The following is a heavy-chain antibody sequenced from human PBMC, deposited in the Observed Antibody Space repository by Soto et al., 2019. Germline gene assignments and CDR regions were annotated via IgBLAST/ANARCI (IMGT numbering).Heavy chain of an antibody. CDR1: GGSISSSSYY. CDR3: ASLIVLMVYAIPNDAFDI. D-gene: IGHD2-8*01. CDR2: IYYSGST. J-gene: IGHJ3*02. Sequence: PSETLSLTCTVSGGSISSSSYYWGCIRQPPGKGLEWIGSIYYSGSTYYNPSLKSRVTISVDTSKNQFSLKLSSVTAADTAVYYCASLIVLMVYAIPNDAFDIWGQGTMVTVSS. V-gene: IGHV4-39*01.